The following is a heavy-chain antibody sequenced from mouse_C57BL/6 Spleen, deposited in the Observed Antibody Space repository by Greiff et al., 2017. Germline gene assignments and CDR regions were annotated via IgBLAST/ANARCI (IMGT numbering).Heavy chain of an antibody. CDR3: ARRGWGKVYYAMDY. J-gene: IGHJ4*01. CDR1: GYTFTSYW. V-gene: IGHV1-69*01. CDR2: IDPSDSYT. Sequence: QVQLQQPGAELVMPGASVKLSCKASGYTFTSYWMHWVKQRPGQGLEWIGEIDPSDSYTNYNQKFKGKSTLTVDKSSSTAYMQLSSLTSEDSAVYYCARRGWGKVYYAMDYGGQGTSVTVSS. D-gene: IGHD3-3*01.